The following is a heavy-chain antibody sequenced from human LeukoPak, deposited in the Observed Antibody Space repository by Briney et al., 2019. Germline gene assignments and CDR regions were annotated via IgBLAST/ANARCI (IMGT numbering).Heavy chain of an antibody. CDR1: GGSISSSSYY. V-gene: IGHV4-39*07. J-gene: IGHJ4*02. Sequence: PSETLSLTCTVSGGSISSSSYYWGWIRQPPGKGLEWIGSIYYSGSTYYNPSLKSRVTISVDTSKNQFSLKLSSVTAADTAVYYCARDRPGGSSLDYWGQGTLVTVSS. CDR2: IYYSGST. CDR3: ARDRPGGSSLDY. D-gene: IGHD6-13*01.